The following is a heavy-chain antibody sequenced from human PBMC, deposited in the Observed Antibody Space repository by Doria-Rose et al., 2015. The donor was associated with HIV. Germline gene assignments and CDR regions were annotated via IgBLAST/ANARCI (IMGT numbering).Heavy chain of an antibody. Sequence: VTLKESGPVLVKPTETLTLTCTVSGVSLSSPGMGVSWIRQPPGKALEWLANIFSDDERSYKTSLKSRLTISRDTSKSQVVITMTDMDPVDTATYYCARIKRSRWYHKYYFDFWGQGTLVIVSA. CDR1: GVSLSSPGMG. D-gene: IGHD6-13*01. CDR3: ARIKRSRWYHKYYFDF. CDR2: IFSDDER. V-gene: IGHV2-26*01. J-gene: IGHJ4*02.